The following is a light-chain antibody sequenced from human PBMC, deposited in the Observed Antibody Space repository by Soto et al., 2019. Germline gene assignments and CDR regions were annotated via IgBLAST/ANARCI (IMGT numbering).Light chain of an antibody. Sequence: DIQMTQSPSSLSASVGDRVTITCRASQSIRSYLNWYQQKPGKAPKLLIYAAASLQSGVPSSFRGFGAGTDFTLTNTRLQAEDFATYYCQQTYRPPWTFGQGTKVEV. CDR2: AAA. CDR1: QSIRSY. J-gene: IGKJ1*01. CDR3: QQTYRPPWT. V-gene: IGKV1-39*01.